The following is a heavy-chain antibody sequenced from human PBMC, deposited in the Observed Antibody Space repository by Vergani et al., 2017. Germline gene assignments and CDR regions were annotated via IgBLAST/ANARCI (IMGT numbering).Heavy chain of an antibody. V-gene: IGHV3-11*01. CDR3: ARXHISNYYESSGYYYMGYYYGMDV. CDR2: ISSSGSTI. CDR1: GFTFSDYY. D-gene: IGHD3-22*01. Sequence: QVQLVESGGGLVKPGGSLRLSCAASGFTFSDYYMSWIRQAPGKGLEWVSYISSSGSTIYYADSVKGRFTISRDNAKNSLYLQMNSLRAEDTAVYYCARXHISNYYESSGYYYMGYYYGMDVWGQGTTVTVSS. J-gene: IGHJ6*02.